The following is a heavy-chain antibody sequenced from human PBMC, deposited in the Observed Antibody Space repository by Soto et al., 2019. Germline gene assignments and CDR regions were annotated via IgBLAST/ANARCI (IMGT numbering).Heavy chain of an antibody. Sequence: PSETLSLTCSVNGGSFSYYYWSWIRQSPGKGLEWIGEINHSGTINFNPSLKSRVTISIDTSENQFSLTLRSVTAADTAIYYCARSFRGVSLDWGQGNLVTVSS. D-gene: IGHD3-10*01. J-gene: IGHJ4*02. V-gene: IGHV4-34*01. CDR3: ARSFRGVSLD. CDR1: GGSFSYYY. CDR2: INHSGTI.